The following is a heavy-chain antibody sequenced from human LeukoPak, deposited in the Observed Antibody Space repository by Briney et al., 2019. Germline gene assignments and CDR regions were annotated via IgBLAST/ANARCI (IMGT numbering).Heavy chain of an antibody. D-gene: IGHD3-10*01. J-gene: IGHJ4*02. CDR2: IYHSGST. CDR1: GGSISSGGYS. V-gene: IGHV4-30-2*01. Sequence: SETLSLTCAVSGGSISSGGYSWGWIRRPPGKGLEWIGYIYHSGSTYYNPSLKSRVTISVDRSKNQFSLKLSSVTAADTAVYYCATGGFYRGGFDYWGQGTLVTVSS. CDR3: ATGGFYRGGFDY.